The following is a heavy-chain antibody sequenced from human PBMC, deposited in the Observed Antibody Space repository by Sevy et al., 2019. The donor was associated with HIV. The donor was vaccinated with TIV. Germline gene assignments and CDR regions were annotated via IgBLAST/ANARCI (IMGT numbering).Heavy chain of an antibody. Sequence: GGSLRLSCAASGFTFSSYAMHWVRQAPGKGLEWVAVISYDGSNKYYADSVKGRFTISRDNSKNTLYLQMNSLRAEDTAVYYWARANGFLEWLLSANHYFDYWGQGTLVTVSS. D-gene: IGHD3-3*01. CDR1: GFTFSSYA. CDR2: ISYDGSNK. V-gene: IGHV3-30-3*01. CDR3: ARANGFLEWLLSANHYFDY. J-gene: IGHJ4*02.